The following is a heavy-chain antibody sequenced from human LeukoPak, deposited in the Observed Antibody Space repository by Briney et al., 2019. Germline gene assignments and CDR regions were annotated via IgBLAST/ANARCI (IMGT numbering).Heavy chain of an antibody. CDR1: GYTFSSYG. V-gene: IGHV1-18*01. J-gene: IGHJ4*02. CDR3: ARDRDYGDYNTQDLFVY. CDR2: ISAYNGNT. Sequence: ASVKVSCKPSGYTFSSYGISWVRQAPGQGLEWMGWISAYNGNTNYAQRLQGRVTMTTDTSTSTAYMELRSLRSDDTAVYYCARDRDYGDYNTQDLFVYWGQGTLVTVSS. D-gene: IGHD4-17*01.